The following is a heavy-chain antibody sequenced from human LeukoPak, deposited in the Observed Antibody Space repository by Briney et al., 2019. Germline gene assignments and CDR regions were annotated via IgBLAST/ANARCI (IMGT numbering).Heavy chain of an antibody. Sequence: GGSLRLSCAASGFTFSDYWMTWFHQAPGKGPERVASIEQDGSDIQYVDFVKDRFTISRDNGRNSVYLQMNSLRVEDTAVYYCARVTAWGYFDYWGQGTLVSVSS. D-gene: IGHD1-26*01. J-gene: IGHJ4*02. V-gene: IGHV3-7*01. CDR1: GFTFSDYW. CDR2: IEQDGSDI. CDR3: ARVTAWGYFDY.